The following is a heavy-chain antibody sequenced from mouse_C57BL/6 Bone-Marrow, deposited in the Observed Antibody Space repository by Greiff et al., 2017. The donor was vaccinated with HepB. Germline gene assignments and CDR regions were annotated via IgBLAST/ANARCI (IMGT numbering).Heavy chain of an antibody. V-gene: IGHV10-3*01. CDR2: IRSKSSNYAT. Sequence: EVQLQESGGGLVQPKGSLKLSCAASGFTFNTYAMHWVRQAPGKGLEWVARIRSKSSNYATYYADSVKDRFTISRDDSQSMLYLQMNNLKTEDTAMYYCVREGIYYYGSSEGYFDVWGTGTTVTVSS. J-gene: IGHJ1*03. CDR3: VREGIYYYGSSEGYFDV. CDR1: GFTFNTYA. D-gene: IGHD1-1*01.